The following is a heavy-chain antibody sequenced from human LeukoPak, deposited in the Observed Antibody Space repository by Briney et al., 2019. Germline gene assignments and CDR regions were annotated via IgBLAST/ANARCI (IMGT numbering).Heavy chain of an antibody. J-gene: IGHJ4*02. V-gene: IGHV5-10-1*01. CDR2: IDPSDSYT. Sequence: GESLKISCKGSGYSFTSYWISWVRQMPGKGLEWMGRIDPSDSYTNYSPSFQGHVTISADKSISTAYLQWSSLKAPDTAMYYCARHDRYCSSTSCYAPDYWGQGTLVTVSS. D-gene: IGHD2-2*01. CDR3: ARHDRYCSSTSCYAPDY. CDR1: GYSFTSYW.